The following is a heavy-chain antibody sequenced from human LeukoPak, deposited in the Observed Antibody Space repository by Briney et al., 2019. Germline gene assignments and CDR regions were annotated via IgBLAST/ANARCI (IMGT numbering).Heavy chain of an antibody. CDR1: GDSISSSSYY. D-gene: IGHD1-26*01. V-gene: IGHV4-39*02. J-gene: IGHJ4*02. CDR3: TKDSGHHRTDC. Sequence: PSETLSLTCTVSGDSISSSSYYWGWIRQPPGKGLEWIGSVYHNGNTYYNPSLKSRATISADTSKNKFSLKSTSVTAAHTAVYYCTKDSGHHRTDCWGQGTLVTVSS. CDR2: VYHNGNT.